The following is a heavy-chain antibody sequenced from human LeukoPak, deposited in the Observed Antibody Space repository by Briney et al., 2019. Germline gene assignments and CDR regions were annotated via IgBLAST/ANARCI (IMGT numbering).Heavy chain of an antibody. J-gene: IGHJ4*02. D-gene: IGHD6-19*01. CDR3: AKDNNQAVAGDIDY. V-gene: IGHV3-9*01. CDR2: ISWNSGSI. CDR1: GFTFDDYA. Sequence: PGRSLRLSCAASGFTFDDYAMHWVRQAPGKGLERVSGISWNSGSIGYADSVKGRFTISRDNAKNSLYLQMNSLRAEDTALYYCAKDNNQAVAGDIDYWGQETLVTASS.